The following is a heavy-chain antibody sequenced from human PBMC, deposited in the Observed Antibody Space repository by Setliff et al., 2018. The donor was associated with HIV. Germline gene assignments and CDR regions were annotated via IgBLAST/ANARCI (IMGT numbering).Heavy chain of an antibody. CDR1: GNTFNSYY. J-gene: IGHJ4*02. Sequence: GASVKVPCKASGNTFNSYYLHWVRQAPGQGLEWMGIINPLGGNTNYYAQKFQGRVTMTRDTSTSTIYMELSSLRSEDTAVYYCAKADYCSGGSCNSRRSIDYWGQGTLVTVSS. CDR3: AKADYCSGGSCNSRRSIDY. CDR2: INPLGGNT. V-gene: IGHV1-46*02. D-gene: IGHD2-15*01.